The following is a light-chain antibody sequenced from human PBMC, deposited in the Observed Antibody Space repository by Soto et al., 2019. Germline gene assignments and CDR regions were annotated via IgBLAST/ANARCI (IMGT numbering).Light chain of an antibody. V-gene: IGLV2-14*01. J-gene: IGLJ1*01. CDR3: SSFTSSTLGV. Sequence: QSALTQPASVSGSPGQSITISCTGTSSDIGGYNYVSWYQQHPGRAPKLMIYKVSNRPSGVPYRFSGSKSGNTASLTISGLQAEDEADYYCSSFTSSTLGVFGTGT. CDR2: KVS. CDR1: SSDIGGYNY.